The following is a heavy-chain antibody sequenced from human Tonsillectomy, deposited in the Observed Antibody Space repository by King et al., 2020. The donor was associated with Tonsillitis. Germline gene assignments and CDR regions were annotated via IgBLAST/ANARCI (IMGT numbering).Heavy chain of an antibody. Sequence: VQLVESGGGVVQPGRSLRLSCAGSGFTFSSYGMHWVRQAPGKGLEWVAVIWYNGSYKYYADSVKGRFTISRDNSKNTLYLQMNSLRAEDTAVYYCARDGPNYYYMDVWGKGTTVTVSS. V-gene: IGHV3-33*08. CDR1: GFTFSSYG. CDR3: ARDGPNYYYMDV. CDR2: IWYNGSYK. J-gene: IGHJ6*03.